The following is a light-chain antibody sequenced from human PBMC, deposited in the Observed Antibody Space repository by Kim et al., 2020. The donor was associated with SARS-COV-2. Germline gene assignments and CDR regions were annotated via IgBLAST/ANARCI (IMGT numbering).Light chain of an antibody. V-gene: IGLV3-1*01. Sequence: SYELTQPPSVSVSPGQTASITCSGDKLGDNYACWYQQKPGQSPVLLIYEDTKRPSGIPERFSGSSSGNTATLTISGTQAVDEADYFCQAWVTTTVLFGGGTQLTVL. J-gene: IGLJ2*01. CDR3: QAWVTTTVL. CDR2: EDT. CDR1: KLGDNY.